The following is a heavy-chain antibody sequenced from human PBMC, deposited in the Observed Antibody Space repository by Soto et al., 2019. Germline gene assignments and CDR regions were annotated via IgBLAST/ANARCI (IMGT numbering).Heavy chain of an antibody. CDR3: ARDHYDSSGYWSNYYYYGMDV. V-gene: IGHV1-69*06. D-gene: IGHD3-22*01. J-gene: IGHJ6*02. CDR1: GGTFSSYA. CDR2: IIPIFGTA. Sequence: GASVKVSCKASGGTFSSYAISWVRQAPGQGLEWMGGIIPIFGTANYAQKFQGRFTITADKSTSTAYMELSSLRSEDTAVYYCARDHYDSSGYWSNYYYYGMDVWGQGTTVTVSS.